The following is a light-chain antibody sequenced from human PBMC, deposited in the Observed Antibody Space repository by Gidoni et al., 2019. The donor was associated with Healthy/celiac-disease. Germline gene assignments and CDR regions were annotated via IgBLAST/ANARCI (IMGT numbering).Light chain of an antibody. Sequence: DIQMTQSPSTLSASVGDRVTITCRASQSISSWLAWYQQKPGKAPKLRIYDASSLESGVPSRFSVSGSGTEFTLTISSLQPDDFATYYCQQYNSYSPWTFGQGTKVEIK. J-gene: IGKJ1*01. CDR2: DAS. CDR1: QSISSW. CDR3: QQYNSYSPWT. V-gene: IGKV1-5*01.